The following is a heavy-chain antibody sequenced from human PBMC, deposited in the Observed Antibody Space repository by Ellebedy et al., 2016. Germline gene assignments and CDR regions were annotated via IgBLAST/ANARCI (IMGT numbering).Heavy chain of an antibody. CDR2: IYWNDDK. CDR3: ARRYYYGSGFDN. V-gene: IGHV2-5*01. D-gene: IGHD3-10*01. J-gene: IGHJ4*02. CDR1: GFSLSTDGVG. Sequence: SGPTLVXPTQTLTLTCTFSGFSLSTDGVGVAWIRQPPGKALEWLALIYWNDDKRYSPSLRSRLTITKDTSKNQVVLGMTNMDPVDTATYYCARRYYYGSGFDNWGQGTLVTVSS.